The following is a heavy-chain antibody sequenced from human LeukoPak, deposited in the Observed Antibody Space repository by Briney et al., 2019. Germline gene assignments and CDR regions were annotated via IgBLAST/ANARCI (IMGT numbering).Heavy chain of an antibody. J-gene: IGHJ4*02. V-gene: IGHV3-15*01. CDR2: IKSKTDGGTT. CDR1: GFTFSNAW. Sequence: GGSLRLSCAASGFTFSNAWMSWVRQAPGKGLEWVGRIKSKTDGGTTDYAAPVKGRFTISRDDSKNTLYLQMNSLKTEDTAVYYCTTDYQQTGVTAGFDYWGQGTLVTVSS. CDR3: TTDYQQTGVTAGFDY. D-gene: IGHD7-27*01.